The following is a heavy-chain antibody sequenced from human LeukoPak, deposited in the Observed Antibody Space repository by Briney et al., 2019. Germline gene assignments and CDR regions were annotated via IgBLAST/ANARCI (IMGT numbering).Heavy chain of an antibody. Sequence: PSETLSLTCAVSGDSISSDNNWNWVRQPPGKGLEWIGEIHHSGATNFNPSLKSRVTISVDTSKNQFSLKLSSVTAADTAVYYCAREGRRQRGLGSDYWGQGTLVTVSS. CDR1: GDSISSDNN. CDR2: IHHSGAT. CDR3: AREGRRQRGLGSDY. D-gene: IGHD6-19*01. J-gene: IGHJ4*02. V-gene: IGHV4-4*02.